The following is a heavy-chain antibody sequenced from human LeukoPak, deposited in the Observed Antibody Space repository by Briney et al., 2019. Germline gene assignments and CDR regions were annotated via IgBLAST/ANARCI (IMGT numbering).Heavy chain of an antibody. J-gene: IGHJ4*02. CDR1: GGTFSSYA. CDR3: ARDVYSGNYYWSY. V-gene: IGHV1-69*05. D-gene: IGHD1-26*01. CDR2: IIPIFGTG. Sequence: AVKVSCKASGGTFSSYAISWVRQAPGQGLEWMGGIIPIFGTGNYAQKLQGRVTMTTDTSTSTAYMEVRSLRSDDTAVYYCARDVYSGNYYWSYWGQGTLVTVSS.